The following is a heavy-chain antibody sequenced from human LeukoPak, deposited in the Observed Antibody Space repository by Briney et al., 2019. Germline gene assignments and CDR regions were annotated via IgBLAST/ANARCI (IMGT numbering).Heavy chain of an antibody. CDR2: IYYSGST. CDR3: ARRADYGDYGYLLFQSYWYFDL. D-gene: IGHD4-17*01. Sequence: PSETLSLTCTVSGGSISSGDYYWSWIRQPPGKGLEWIGYIYYSGSTNYNPSLKSRVTISVDTSKNQFSLKLSSVTAADTAVYYCARRADYGDYGYLLFQSYWYFDLWGRGALVTVSS. CDR1: GGSISSGDYY. J-gene: IGHJ2*01. V-gene: IGHV4-30-4*01.